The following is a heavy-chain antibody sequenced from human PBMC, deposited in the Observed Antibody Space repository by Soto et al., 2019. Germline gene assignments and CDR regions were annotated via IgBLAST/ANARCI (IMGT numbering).Heavy chain of an antibody. J-gene: IGHJ3*01. Sequence: QVQLHESGPGLVKPSQTLSLTCPVSGGSISSGDYYWNWIRQPPGKGLEWIGSIYYSGSTYYSPSLKRRVGNSVGTSKNQFSLKLTSVTAADTAVYYCVRGDPGACSSTSCSDAFDLWGRGTMVAVSS. V-gene: IGHV4-30-4*01. CDR1: GGSISSGDYY. D-gene: IGHD2-2*01. CDR2: IYYSGST. CDR3: VRGDPGACSSTSCSDAFDL.